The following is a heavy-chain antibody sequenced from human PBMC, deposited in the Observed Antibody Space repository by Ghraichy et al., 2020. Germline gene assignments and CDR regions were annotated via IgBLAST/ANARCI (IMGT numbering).Heavy chain of an antibody. Sequence: SQTLSLTCAVYGGSFSGYYWSWIRQPPGKGLEWIGEINHSGSTNYNPSLKSRVTMSVDTSKNQFSLKLSSVTAADTAVYYCALRLGYCSGGTCYSGQNNWFDPWGQGTLVTVSS. CDR2: INHSGST. V-gene: IGHV4-34*01. CDR1: GGSFSGYY. J-gene: IGHJ5*02. CDR3: ALRLGYCSGGTCYSGQNNWFDP. D-gene: IGHD2-15*01.